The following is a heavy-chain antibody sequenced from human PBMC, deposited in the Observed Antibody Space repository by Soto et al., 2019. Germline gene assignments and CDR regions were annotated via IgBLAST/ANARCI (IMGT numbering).Heavy chain of an antibody. CDR2: IIPIFGTA. V-gene: IGHV1-69*13. D-gene: IGHD3-3*01. Sequence: SVKVSCKASGGTFSSYAISWVRQAPGQGLEWMGGIIPIFGTANYAQKFQGRVTITADESTSTAYMELSSLRSEDTAVYYCARGRFLEWSRGYNWFDPWGQGTLVTVSS. CDR1: GGTFSSYA. CDR3: ARGRFLEWSRGYNWFDP. J-gene: IGHJ5*02.